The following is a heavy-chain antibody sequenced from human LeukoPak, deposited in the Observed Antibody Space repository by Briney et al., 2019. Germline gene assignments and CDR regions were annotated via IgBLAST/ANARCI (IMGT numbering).Heavy chain of an antibody. V-gene: IGHV3-7*03. CDR1: GFPFSVYW. J-gene: IGHJ4*02. CDR3: AKDKDYDSSGFFDY. Sequence: GGSLRLSCAASGFPFSVYWMSWVRQTPGKGLEWVANIKQDGSEKYYVASVKGRFTISRDNAKNSLYLQMNSLRVEDTALYYCAKDKDYDSSGFFDYWGQGTLVTVSS. D-gene: IGHD3-22*01. CDR2: IKQDGSEK.